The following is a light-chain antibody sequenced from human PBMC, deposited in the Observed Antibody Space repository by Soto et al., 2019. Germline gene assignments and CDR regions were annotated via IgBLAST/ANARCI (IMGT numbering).Light chain of an antibody. CDR1: NIGSKR. CDR2: DDS. Sequence: SYELTQPPSVSVAPGQTARITCGGNNIGSKRVQWYQQKPGLAPVLVLYDDSDRPSGIPERFSGSNSGNAATLNISRVEAGDEADYYCQVWDSISDLVVFCGGTKLTVL. J-gene: IGLJ2*01. CDR3: QVWDSISDLVV. V-gene: IGLV3-21*02.